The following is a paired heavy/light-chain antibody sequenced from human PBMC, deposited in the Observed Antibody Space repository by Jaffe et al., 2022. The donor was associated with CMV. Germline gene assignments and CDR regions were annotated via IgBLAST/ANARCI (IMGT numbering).Light chain of an antibody. V-gene: IGKV1-12*01. Sequence: DIQMTQSPSSVSASVGDRVTITCRASQGISSWLAWYQQKPGKAPKLLIYAASNLQSGVPLRFSGSGSGTDFTLTINSLQPEDFATYYCLQANSFPRTFGQGTKLEIK. CDR3: LQANSFPRT. CDR2: AAS. CDR1: QGISSW. J-gene: IGKJ2*01.
Heavy chain of an antibody. J-gene: IGHJ2*01. CDR2: ISYDESMK. Sequence: QVQLVESGGGVVQPGRSLRLSCAASGFTFSSHGMHWVRQAPGKGLEWVAVISYDESMKYYADSVKGRFTISRDNSKNSLYLQMNSLRVEDTAVYFCAKDEQWLYPNWYFDLWGRGTLVAVSS. CDR3: AKDEQWLYPNWYFDL. D-gene: IGHD6-19*01. V-gene: IGHV3-30*18. CDR1: GFTFSSHG.